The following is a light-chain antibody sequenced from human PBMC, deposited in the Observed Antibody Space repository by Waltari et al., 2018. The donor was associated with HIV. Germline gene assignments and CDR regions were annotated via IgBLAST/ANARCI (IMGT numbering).Light chain of an antibody. J-gene: IGLJ3*02. Sequence: QSALTQPASVSGSPGQSITISCTGPSFDIYGYTFVSWFQHHPGKAPKVIIYEVSNRPSGVSNRFSGSKSGNTASLTISGLQPEDEAEYFCVSYKSSSSPVFGGGTKLTV. V-gene: IGLV2-14*01. CDR2: EVS. CDR3: VSYKSSSSPV. CDR1: SFDIYGYTF.